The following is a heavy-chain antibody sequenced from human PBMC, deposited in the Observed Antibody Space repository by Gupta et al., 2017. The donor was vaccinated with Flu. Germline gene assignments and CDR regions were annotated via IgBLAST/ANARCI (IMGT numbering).Heavy chain of an antibody. CDR1: GFTFSDHY. CDR3: ARAFTIVTDQFDY. Sequence: EVQLVESGGGLVQPGGSLRLSCAASGFTFSDHYMDWVRQVPGKGPEWVGRVRTKAKGYTTEYAAYVQGRFTISRDDSRNSVHLQMNNLRIEDTAVEYCARAFTIVTDQFDYWGQGTRVTVSS. D-gene: IGHD3-9*01. V-gene: IGHV3-72*01. CDR2: VRTKAKGYTT. J-gene: IGHJ4*02.